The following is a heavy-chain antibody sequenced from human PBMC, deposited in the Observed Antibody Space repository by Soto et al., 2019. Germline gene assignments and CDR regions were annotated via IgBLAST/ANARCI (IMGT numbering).Heavy chain of an antibody. CDR1: GFSFSGYW. D-gene: IGHD3-16*01. Sequence: EVQLVESGGDLVQPGGSLRLSCAASGFSFSGYWMSWVRQAPGKGLEWVANIKEDGSEKYYVDSVKGRFTISRDNAKNSLYLQMTSLRGEETAVYYCGCYTYWWALGYWGQGTLVSDSS. CDR2: IKEDGSEK. J-gene: IGHJ4*02. V-gene: IGHV3-7*01. CDR3: GCYTYWWALGY.